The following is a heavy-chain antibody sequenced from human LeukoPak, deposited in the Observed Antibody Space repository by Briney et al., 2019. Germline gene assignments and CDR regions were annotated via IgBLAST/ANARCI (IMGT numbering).Heavy chain of an antibody. Sequence: GRSLRLSCAASGFTFSSYGMHWVRQAPGKGLEWVAVISYDGSNKYYADSVKGRFTISRDNSKNTLYLQMSSLRVEDTAVYYCARETENCGGDCFDYWGQGTLVTVSS. D-gene: IGHD2-21*01. V-gene: IGHV3-30*03. CDR2: ISYDGSNK. CDR1: GFTFSSYG. CDR3: ARETENCGGDCFDY. J-gene: IGHJ4*02.